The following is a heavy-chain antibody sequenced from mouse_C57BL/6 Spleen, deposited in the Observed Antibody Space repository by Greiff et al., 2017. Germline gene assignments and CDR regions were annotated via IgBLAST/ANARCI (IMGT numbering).Heavy chain of an antibody. CDR1: GYTFTSYW. CDR3: GTTVPYYAMDY. CDR2: IYPGSGST. J-gene: IGHJ4*01. Sequence: VQLQQSGAELVKPGASVKMSCKASGYTFTSYWITWVKQRPGQGLEWIGDIYPGSGSTNYNEKFKSKATLTVDTSSSTAYMQLSSLTSEDSAVYYCGTTVPYYAMDYWGQGTSVTVSS. V-gene: IGHV1-55*01. D-gene: IGHD1-1*01.